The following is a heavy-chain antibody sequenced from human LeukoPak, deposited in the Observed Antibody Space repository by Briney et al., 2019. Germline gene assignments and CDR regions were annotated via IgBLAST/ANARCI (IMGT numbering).Heavy chain of an antibody. CDR1: GGSFSGYY. J-gene: IGHJ2*01. CDR3: ARGTPYWYFDL. V-gene: IGHV4-34*01. Sequence: SETLSLTCAVYGGSFSGYYWSWIRQPPGKGLEWIGSIYYSGSTYNNRSLKRRLTISIDTSKNQFSLKLSSVTAADTAVYYCARGTPYWYFDLWGRGTLVTVSS. CDR2: IYYSGST.